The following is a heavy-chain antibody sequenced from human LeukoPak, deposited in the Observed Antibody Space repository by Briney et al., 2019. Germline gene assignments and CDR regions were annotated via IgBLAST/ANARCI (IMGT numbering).Heavy chain of an antibody. CDR3: ARDLTTYGYCSTASCYSDAFDV. J-gene: IGHJ3*01. CDR2: IYSGGST. V-gene: IGHV3-53*01. Sequence: GGSLRLSGAASGFTVSSNYMSWVRQAPGRGLEWVSVIYSGGSTYYADSVKGRFTISRDNSKNTLYLQMNSLRAEDTALYYCARDLTTYGYCSTASCYSDAFDVWGHGTMVTVSS. D-gene: IGHD2-2*01. CDR1: GFTVSSNY.